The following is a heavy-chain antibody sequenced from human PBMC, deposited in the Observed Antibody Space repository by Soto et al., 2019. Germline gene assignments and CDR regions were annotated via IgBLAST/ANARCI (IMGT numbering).Heavy chain of an antibody. Sequence: GGSLRLSCSASGFTFTSYAMSWVRQAPGKGLEWVSGISGSGGDTKSADSVKGRFTISRDTSNGIAYLQMNSLNIEDSAVYYCSGAESPDTAYFSLYWGQGTPVTAPQ. CDR3: SGAESPDTAYFSLY. CDR2: ISGSGGDT. J-gene: IGHJ4*02. V-gene: IGHV3-23*01. D-gene: IGHD1-26*01. CDR1: GFTFTSYA.